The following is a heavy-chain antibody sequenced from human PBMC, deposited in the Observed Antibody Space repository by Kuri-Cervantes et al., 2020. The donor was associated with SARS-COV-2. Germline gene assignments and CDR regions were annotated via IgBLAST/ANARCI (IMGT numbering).Heavy chain of an antibody. CDR1: GYTFTGYY. Sequence: ASVKVSCKASGYTFTGYYMHWVRQAPGQGLEWMGWINPSGGTKYAQKFQGRVTMTRDTSISTAYMELSRLRSEDTAVYYCAREYYDFWSGAFYYYYGMDVWGQGTTVTVSS. CDR3: AREYYDFWSGAFYYYYGMDV. CDR2: INPSGGT. V-gene: IGHV1-2*02. J-gene: IGHJ6*02. D-gene: IGHD3-3*01.